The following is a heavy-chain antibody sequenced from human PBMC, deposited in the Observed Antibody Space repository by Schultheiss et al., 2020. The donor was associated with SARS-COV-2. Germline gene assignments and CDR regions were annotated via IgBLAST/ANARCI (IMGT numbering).Heavy chain of an antibody. CDR2: INPNSGGT. V-gene: IGHV1-2*06. D-gene: IGHD5-24*01. CDR1: GYTFTGYS. J-gene: IGHJ4*02. CDR3: ARALRDGYGTND. Sequence: ASVKVSCKASGYTFTGYSVHWVRQAPGQGLEWMGRINPNSGGTNYAQKFQGRVTMTRDTSITTAYMELSSLRSDDTAVYYCARALRDGYGTNDWGQGTLVTVSS.